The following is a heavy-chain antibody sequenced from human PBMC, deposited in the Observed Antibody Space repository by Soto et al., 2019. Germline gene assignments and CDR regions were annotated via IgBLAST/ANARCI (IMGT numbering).Heavy chain of an antibody. D-gene: IGHD1-1*01. V-gene: IGHV3-9*01. CDR3: AKGGGGTISLGDWFDP. Sequence: GGSLRLSCAASGFTFDDYAMHWVRQAPGKGLEWVSGISWNSGSIGYADSVKGRFTISRDNAKNSLYLQMNSLRAEDTALYYCAKGGGGTISLGDWFDPWGQGTLVTVSS. CDR1: GFTFDDYA. J-gene: IGHJ5*02. CDR2: ISWNSGSI.